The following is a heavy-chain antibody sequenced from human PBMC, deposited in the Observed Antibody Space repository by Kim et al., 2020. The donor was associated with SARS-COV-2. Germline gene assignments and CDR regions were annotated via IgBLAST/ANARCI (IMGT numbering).Heavy chain of an antibody. V-gene: IGHV4-59*03. CDR2: T. J-gene: IGHJ3*01. Sequence: TNYNPSLRGRVTISPDASKTQFSLRLGSVTAADTAVYFCARVSFDAFDFWGQGTTVIVSS. CDR3: ARVSFDAFDF.